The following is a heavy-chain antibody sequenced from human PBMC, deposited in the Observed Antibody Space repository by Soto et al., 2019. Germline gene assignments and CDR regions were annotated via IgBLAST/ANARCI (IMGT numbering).Heavy chain of an antibody. Sequence: ASETLSLTCTVSGGSISSSSYYWGWIRQPPGKGLEWIGSIYYSGSTYYNPSLKSRVTISVDTSKNQFSLKLSSVTAADTAVYYCARRIFGWFSNWFDPWGQGTLVTVSS. D-gene: IGHD3-9*01. V-gene: IGHV4-39*01. CDR2: IYYSGST. CDR3: ARRIFGWFSNWFDP. J-gene: IGHJ5*02. CDR1: GGSISSSSYY.